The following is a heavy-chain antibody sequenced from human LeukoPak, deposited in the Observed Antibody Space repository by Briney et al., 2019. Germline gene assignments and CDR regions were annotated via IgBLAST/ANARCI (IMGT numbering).Heavy chain of an antibody. V-gene: IGHV3-30*02. D-gene: IGHD3-22*01. CDR2: IQDDGATT. J-gene: IGHJ4*02. Sequence: PGGSLRLSCAASGLTFSNFPMHWVRQAPGKWLEWVALIQDDGATTNYADSVRGRFTISRDNSKSTVYLQMNSLKPDDTAVYYCATQSITLVVVISPFDYWGQGTLVTVSS. CDR1: GLTFSNFP. CDR3: ATQSITLVVVISPFDY.